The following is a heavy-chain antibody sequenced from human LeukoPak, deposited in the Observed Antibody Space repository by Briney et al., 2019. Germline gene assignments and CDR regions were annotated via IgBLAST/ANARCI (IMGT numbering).Heavy chain of an antibody. CDR1: GGSIISHY. CDR2: IYDSGGS. CDR3: VTMMDWFDP. Sequence: SETLSLTCTVSGGSIISHYWSWIRQSPGKGLEWIGYIYDSGGSNYNPSLKSRATMSVDTSKNQFSLKLSSVTAADTAVYYCVTMMDWFDPWGQGTLVTVSS. J-gene: IGHJ5*02. V-gene: IGHV4-59*11. D-gene: IGHD3-16*01.